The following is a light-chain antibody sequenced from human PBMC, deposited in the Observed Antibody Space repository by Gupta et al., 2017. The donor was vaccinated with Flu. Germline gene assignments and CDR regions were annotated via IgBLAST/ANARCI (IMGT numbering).Light chain of an antibody. CDR2: DAS. Sequence: DIQMTQSPSSLSASVGDRVTITCQASQDISNYLNWYQQKPGKAPKLLIYDASNLETGVPSRFSGSGSGTDFTFTSSSRQPEDIATYYCQQDDNLHLFGQGTKVEIK. V-gene: IGKV1-33*01. J-gene: IGKJ1*01. CDR1: QDISNY. CDR3: QQDDNLHL.